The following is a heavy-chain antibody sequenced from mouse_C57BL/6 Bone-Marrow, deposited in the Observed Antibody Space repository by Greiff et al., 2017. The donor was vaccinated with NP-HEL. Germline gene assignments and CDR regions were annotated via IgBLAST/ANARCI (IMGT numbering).Heavy chain of an antibody. CDR1: GFTFTDYY. V-gene: IGHV7-3*01. CDR2: IRNKANGYTT. J-gene: IGHJ2*01. Sequence: EVKVVESGGGLVQPGGSLSLSCAASGFTFTDYYMSWVRQPPGKALEWLGFIRNKANGYTTEYSASVKGRFTISRDNSQSILYLQMNALRAEDSATYYCARYEGGNLFDYWGQGTTLTVSS. CDR3: ARYEGGNLFDY. D-gene: IGHD2-1*01.